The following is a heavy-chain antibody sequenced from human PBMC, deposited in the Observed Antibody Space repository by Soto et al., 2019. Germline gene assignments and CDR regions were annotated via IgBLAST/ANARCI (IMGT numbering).Heavy chain of an antibody. J-gene: IGHJ4*02. CDR1: GFTFSSYA. D-gene: IGHD2-8*01. CDR2: ISGSGGST. CDR3: ANFPSCTSSTCLDY. V-gene: IGHV3-23*01. Sequence: GGSLRLSCAASGFTFSSYAMSWVRQAPGKGLEWVSAISGSGGSTYYADSVKGRFTISRDNSINSLFLQLNSLRPDDTAVYYCANFPSCTSSTCLDYWGRGTLVTVSS.